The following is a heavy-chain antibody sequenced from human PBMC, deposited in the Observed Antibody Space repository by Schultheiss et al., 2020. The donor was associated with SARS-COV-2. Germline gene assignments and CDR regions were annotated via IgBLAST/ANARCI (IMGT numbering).Heavy chain of an antibody. CDR1: GDSVSSNSAA. Sequence: SETLSLTCAISGDSVSSNSAAWNWIRQSPSRGLEWLGRTYYRSKWYNDYAVSVKSRITINPDTSKNQFSLQLNSVTPEDTAVYYCARGRAYCGGDCYSPLGVWGQGTTVTVSS. J-gene: IGHJ6*02. V-gene: IGHV6-1*01. D-gene: IGHD2-21*02. CDR2: TYYRSKWYN. CDR3: ARGRAYCGGDCYSPLGV.